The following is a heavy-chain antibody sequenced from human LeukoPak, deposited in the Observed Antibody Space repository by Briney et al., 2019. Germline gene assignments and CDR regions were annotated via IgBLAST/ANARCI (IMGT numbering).Heavy chain of an antibody. CDR1: GGSISSSNW. CDR2: IYHSGST. V-gene: IGHV4-4*02. J-gene: IGHJ3*02. Sequence: SETLSLTCAVSGGSISSSNWWSWVRQPPGKGLEWIGEIYHSGSTNYNPSLKSRVTISVDKSKNQFSLKLSSVTAADTAVYYCARDPVGIAAADTPDDAFDIWGQGTMVTVSS. D-gene: IGHD6-13*01. CDR3: ARDPVGIAAADTPDDAFDI.